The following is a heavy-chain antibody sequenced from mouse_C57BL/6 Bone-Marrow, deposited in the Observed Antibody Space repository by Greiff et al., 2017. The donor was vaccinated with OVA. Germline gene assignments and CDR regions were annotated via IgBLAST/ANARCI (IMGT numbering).Heavy chain of an antibody. CDR3: ARDAHYGNFAMDD. V-gene: IGHV7-1*01. J-gene: IGHJ4*01. D-gene: IGHD2-1*01. Sequence: EVKLVESGGGLVQSGRSLRLSCATSGFTFSDFYMEWVRQAPGKGLEWIAASRNKANDYTTEYSASVKGRFIVSRDTSQSILYLQMNALRAEDTAIYYCARDAHYGNFAMDDWGQGTSVTVSS. CDR1: GFTFSDFY. CDR2: SRNKANDYTT.